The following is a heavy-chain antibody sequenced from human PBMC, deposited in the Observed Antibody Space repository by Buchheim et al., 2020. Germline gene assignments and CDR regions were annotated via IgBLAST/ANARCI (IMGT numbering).Heavy chain of an antibody. J-gene: IGHJ6*02. V-gene: IGHV3-48*02. CDR3: ARRYYYDSSGYSGYYYYGMDV. CDR1: GFTFSSYS. Sequence: EVQLVESGGGLVQPGGSLRLSCAASGFTFSSYSMNWVRQAPGKGLEWVSYISSSSSTIYYADSVKGRFTISRDNANNSLYLQMNSLRDEDTAVYYCARRYYYDSSGYSGYYYYGMDVWGQGTT. D-gene: IGHD3-22*01. CDR2: ISSSSSTI.